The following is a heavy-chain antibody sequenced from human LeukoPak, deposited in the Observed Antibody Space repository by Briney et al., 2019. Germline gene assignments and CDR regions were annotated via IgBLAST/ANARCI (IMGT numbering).Heavy chain of an antibody. CDR1: GGSINSYY. CDR3: ARDARPRDGGLVPYYFDS. Sequence: PSETLSLTCTVSGGSINSYYWSWIRQPAGKGLEWIGRIYSSGNTKYNPSLKSRVTISLDKSKNQFSLKRKSVTAADTAVYYCARDARPRDGGLVPYYFDSWGQGTLVTVSS. J-gene: IGHJ4*02. D-gene: IGHD5-24*01. V-gene: IGHV4-4*07. CDR2: IYSSGNT.